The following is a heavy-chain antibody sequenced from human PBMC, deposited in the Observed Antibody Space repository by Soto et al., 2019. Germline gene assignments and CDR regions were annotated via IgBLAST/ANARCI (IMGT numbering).Heavy chain of an antibody. CDR2: ISGSGGST. CDR1: GFTFSSYT. D-gene: IGHD3-10*01. V-gene: IGHV3-23*01. J-gene: IGHJ5*02. CDR3: AKAGFMVRGVVS. Sequence: GXSRSLSCAASGFTFSSYTMSWVRQAPGKGLEWVSAISGSGGSTYYADSVKGRFTISRDNSKNTLYLQMNSLRAEDTAVYYCAKAGFMVRGVVSWGQGTLVTVSS.